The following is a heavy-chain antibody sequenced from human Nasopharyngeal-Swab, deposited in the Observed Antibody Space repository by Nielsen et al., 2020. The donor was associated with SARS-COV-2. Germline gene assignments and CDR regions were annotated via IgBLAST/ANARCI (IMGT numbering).Heavy chain of an antibody. V-gene: IGHV7-4-1*02. CDR3: ARGIPAAENWFDP. D-gene: IGHD2-2*01. Sequence: ASVKVSCKASGYTFSNYVMNWVRQTPGQGLVWMGWIDTNTGNPTYAPGFTGRFVFSLDTSVRTAYLQISSLKAEDTAVYYCARGIPAAENWFDPWGQGTLVTVSS. CDR1: GYTFSNYV. CDR2: IDTNTGNP. J-gene: IGHJ5*02.